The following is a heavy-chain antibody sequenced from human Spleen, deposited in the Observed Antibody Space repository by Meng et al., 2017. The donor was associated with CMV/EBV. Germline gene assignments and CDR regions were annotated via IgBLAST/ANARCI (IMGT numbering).Heavy chain of an antibody. CDR1: GGTFSSYT. V-gene: IGHV1-69*02. CDR3: AKSSSSSYYFGMDF. J-gene: IGHJ6*02. CDR2: IIPILGIP. D-gene: IGHD6-6*01. Sequence: SVKVSCKASGGTFSSYTINWVRQAPGQGLEWMGRIIPILGIPKYAQKFQGRVTITTDESTSTAYMELSSLRSEDTAVYYCAKSSSSSYYFGMDFWGQGTTVTVSS.